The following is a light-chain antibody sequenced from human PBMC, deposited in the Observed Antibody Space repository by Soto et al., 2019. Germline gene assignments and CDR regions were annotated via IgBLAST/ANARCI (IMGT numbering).Light chain of an antibody. J-gene: IGKJ3*01. CDR2: RVS. Sequence: VMTQSPLSLSVTLGQPASISCRSSQSLVFGDGDTYFNWFHQRPGQSPRRLIYRVSNRDSGVPDRFSGSGSGTDFTLKISSVEAEDVGVYYCMQGSYWPFTFGPGTKVDIK. CDR3: MQGSYWPFT. CDR1: QSLVFGDGDTY. V-gene: IGKV2-30*01.